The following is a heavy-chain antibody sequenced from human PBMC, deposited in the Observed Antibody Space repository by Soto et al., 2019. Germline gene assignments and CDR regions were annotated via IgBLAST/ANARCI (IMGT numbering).Heavy chain of an antibody. CDR2: ISSSSYYI. J-gene: IGHJ4*02. D-gene: IGHD4-17*01. CDR1: GFTFSTYN. V-gene: IGHV3-21*01. Sequence: EVQLVESGGGLVKPGGSLRLSCAASGFTFSTYNMNWVRQAPGKGLEWVSSISSSSYYIYYADSVKGRVTISRDNAKNSLYLQMNSRRAEDSAVYYCARGGGDDYASDYWGQGTLVTVSS. CDR3: ARGGGDDYASDY.